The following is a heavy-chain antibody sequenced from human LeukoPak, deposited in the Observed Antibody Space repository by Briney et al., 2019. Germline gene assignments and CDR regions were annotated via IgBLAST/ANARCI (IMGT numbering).Heavy chain of an antibody. J-gene: IGHJ2*01. CDR3: ARGRRIVVLPGRGYFDL. V-gene: IGHV4-39*02. CDR1: GDSISSSSYY. D-gene: IGHD4/OR15-4a*01. Sequence: SETLSLTCTVSGDSISSSSYYWSWICVPPGKGLEWIGSIYYAGSTYYTPSLKSRVTLSVDTSTNHFSLNIKSVTAADTAMYYCARGRRIVVLPGRGYFDLWGRGTLVTVSS. CDR2: IYYAGST.